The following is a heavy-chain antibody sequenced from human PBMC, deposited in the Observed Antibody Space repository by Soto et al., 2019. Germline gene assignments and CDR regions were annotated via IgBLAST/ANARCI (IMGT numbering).Heavy chain of an antibody. CDR1: GGSISSYY. CDR3: ARDRYSYGPADYYYYYMDV. J-gene: IGHJ6*03. Sequence: PSETLSLTCTVSGGSISSYYWSWIRQPPGKGLEWIGYIYYSGSTNYNPSLKSRVTISVDTSKNQFSLKLSSVTAADTAVYYCARDRYSYGPADYYYYYMDVWGKGTTVTVS. V-gene: IGHV4-59*01. D-gene: IGHD5-18*01. CDR2: IYYSGST.